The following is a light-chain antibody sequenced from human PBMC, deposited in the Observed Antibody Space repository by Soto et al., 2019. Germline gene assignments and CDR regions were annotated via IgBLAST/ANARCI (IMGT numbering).Light chain of an antibody. Sequence: QSVLTQPPSASGTPGPRVTISCSGSSSNIGSNYVYWYQQLPGTAPKLLIYRNNQWPSGVPDRFSGSKSGTSASLAISGLRSEDEADYYCAAWDDSLSVLFGGGTKVTVL. CDR1: SSNIGSNY. V-gene: IGLV1-47*01. CDR3: AAWDDSLSVL. J-gene: IGLJ2*01. CDR2: RNN.